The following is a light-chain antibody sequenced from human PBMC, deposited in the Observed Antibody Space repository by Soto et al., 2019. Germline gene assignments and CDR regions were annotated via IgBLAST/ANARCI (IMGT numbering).Light chain of an antibody. CDR3: HQYKTYST. Sequence: DIQFTQSPSTVSASVGDRVTITCRASQSLNNRLAWYQQKPGKAPKLLIYDASTLESGVSSRFSGTGSETECTLTITDLQADDLATYFCHQYKTYSTFGQGTKVDIK. CDR2: DAS. J-gene: IGKJ1*01. CDR1: QSLNNR. V-gene: IGKV1-5*01.